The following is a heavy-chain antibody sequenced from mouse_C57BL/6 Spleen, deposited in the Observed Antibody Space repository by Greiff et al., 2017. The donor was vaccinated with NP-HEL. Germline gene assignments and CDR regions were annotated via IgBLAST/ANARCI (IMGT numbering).Heavy chain of an antibody. J-gene: IGHJ1*03. V-gene: IGHV3-6*01. CDR1: GYSITSGYY. CDR3: AREGYYGSSYDWYYGV. D-gene: IGHD1-1*01. Sequence: EVQLQESGPGLVKPSQSLSLTCSVTGYSITSGYYWNWIRQFPGNKLEWMGYISYDGSNNYNPSLKNRISITRDTSKNQFFLKLNSVTTEDTATYYCAREGYYGSSYDWYYGVWGTGTTVTVSS. CDR2: ISYDGSN.